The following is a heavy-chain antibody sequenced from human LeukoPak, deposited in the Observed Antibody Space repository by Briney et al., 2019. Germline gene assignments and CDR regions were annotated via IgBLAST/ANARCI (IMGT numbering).Heavy chain of an antibody. V-gene: IGHV3-23*01. CDR2: IRSNGDTA. D-gene: IGHD3-10*01. CDR3: AKDHDYYNSGPV. CDR1: GFTFSSIA. Sequence: GGSLRLSCAASGFTFSSIAMTWVCQAPGKGLEGVSTIRSNGDTAYNADSVRGRFAISRDNSKNALFLQMNSLRVEDTARYYCAKDHDYYNSGPVWGQGTMVTVSS. J-gene: IGHJ3*01.